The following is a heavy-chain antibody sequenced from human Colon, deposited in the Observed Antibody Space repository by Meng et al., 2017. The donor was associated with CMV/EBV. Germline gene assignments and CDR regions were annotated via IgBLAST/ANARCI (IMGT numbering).Heavy chain of an antibody. CDR1: GFTSDDYA. Sequence: GGSLRLSCAASGFTSDDYAMHWVRQAPGKGLEWVSSITWNSGRTGYVDSVEGRFTISRDNAKNSLYLQMNGLRAEDTALYYCAKDISPVGGTTGYHGMDVWGQGTTVTVSS. V-gene: IGHV3-9*02. D-gene: IGHD1-7*01. CDR3: AKDISPVGGTTGYHGMDV. CDR2: ITWNSGRT. J-gene: IGHJ6*02.